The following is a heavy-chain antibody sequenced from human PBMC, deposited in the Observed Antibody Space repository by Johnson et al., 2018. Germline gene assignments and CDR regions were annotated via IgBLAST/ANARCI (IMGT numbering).Heavy chain of an antibody. V-gene: IGHV1-69*01. CDR1: GGTFSSYA. CDR2: IIPIFGTA. J-gene: IGHJ6*02. CDR3: ARLSEYYYYYGMDV. Sequence: VQLVESGAEVKKXGSSXKVXCKASGGTFSSYAISWVRQAPGQGLEWMGGIIPIFGTANYAQKFQGRVTITADESTSTAYMELSSLGSEDTGGYYCARLSEYYYYYGMDVWGQGTTVTVSS.